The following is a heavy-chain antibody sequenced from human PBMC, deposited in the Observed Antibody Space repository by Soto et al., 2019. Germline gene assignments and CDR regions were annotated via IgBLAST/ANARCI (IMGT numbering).Heavy chain of an antibody. CDR3: AREVLGAFDI. CDR2: IYSGGST. CDR1: GFTVSSNY. V-gene: IGHV3-53*04. Sequence: PGGSLILSCAASGFTVSSNYMSWVRQAPGKGLEWVSVIYSGGSTYYADSVKGRFTISRHNSKNTLYLQMNSLRAEDTAVYYCAREVLGAFDIWGQGTMVTVSS. J-gene: IGHJ3*02.